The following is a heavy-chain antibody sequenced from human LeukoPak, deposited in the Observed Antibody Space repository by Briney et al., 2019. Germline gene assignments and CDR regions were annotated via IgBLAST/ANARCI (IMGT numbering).Heavy chain of an antibody. CDR1: GGSVSSSSYY. Sequence: ASETLSLTCTVSGGSVSSSSYYWSWIRQPPGKGLEWIGYIYYSGSTNYNPSLKSRVTIAEDTSKNQFSLKLSSVTAADTAVYYCARGRPETAMARRLNFDYWGQGTLVTVSS. J-gene: IGHJ4*02. D-gene: IGHD5-18*01. CDR2: IYYSGST. V-gene: IGHV4-61*01. CDR3: ARGRPETAMARRLNFDY.